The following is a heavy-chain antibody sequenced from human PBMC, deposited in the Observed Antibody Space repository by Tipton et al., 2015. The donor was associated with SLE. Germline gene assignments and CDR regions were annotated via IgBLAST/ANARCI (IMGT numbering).Heavy chain of an antibody. CDR2: MDATGGT. CDR1: GGSISGGGYH. D-gene: IGHD3-3*01. Sequence: LRLSCTVSGGSISGGGYHWNWIRQPAGKGLKWIGRMDATGGTYYNPSLTSRVTINLDTSKNQFSLKLSSVTAADTAVYYCARSLETFDVWGQGTMVTVSS. V-gene: IGHV4-61*02. J-gene: IGHJ3*01. CDR3: ARSLETFDV.